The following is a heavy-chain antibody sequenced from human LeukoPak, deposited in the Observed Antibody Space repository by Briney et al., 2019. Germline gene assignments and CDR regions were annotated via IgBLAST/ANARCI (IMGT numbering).Heavy chain of an antibody. CDR3: ARDTALYYDILTGYTPTGVFDY. CDR2: ISAYNGNT. J-gene: IGHJ4*02. Sequence: ASVKVSCKASGYTFTSYGISWVRQAPGQGLEWMGWISAYNGNTNYAQKLQGRVTMTTDTSTSTAYMELRSLRSDDTAVYYCARDTALYYDILTGYTPTGVFDYWGQGTLVTVSS. D-gene: IGHD3-9*01. CDR1: GYTFTSYG. V-gene: IGHV1-18*01.